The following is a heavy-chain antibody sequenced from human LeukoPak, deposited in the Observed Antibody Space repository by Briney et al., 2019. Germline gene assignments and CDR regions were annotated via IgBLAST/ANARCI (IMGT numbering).Heavy chain of an antibody. V-gene: IGHV3-21*01. CDR2: ISSSSSYI. Sequence: GGSLRLSCAASGFTFRSSWMVWVRQAPGKGLEWVSSISSSSSYIYYADSVKGRFTISRDNSKNTLYLQMNSLRAEDTAVYYCARDGPWIQLWLPSRGYFDYWGQGTLVTVSS. CDR1: GFTFRSSW. J-gene: IGHJ4*02. CDR3: ARDGPWIQLWLPSRGYFDY. D-gene: IGHD5-18*01.